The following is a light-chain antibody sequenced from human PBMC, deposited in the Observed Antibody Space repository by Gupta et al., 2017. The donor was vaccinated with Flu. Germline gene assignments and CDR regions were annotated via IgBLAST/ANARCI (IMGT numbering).Light chain of an antibody. CDR1: QNIDTS. V-gene: IGKV6-21*01. CDR3: PKSRNLAWT. Sequence: PDFQSVTPKEKVTITCRASQNIDTSLNGYQQKPDQYPKLRSKYASQSFSGVPSRGSGSGSGTDFTLTINKLEAEDAATYDCPKSRNLAWTFGQGTKLEIK. J-gene: IGKJ1*01. CDR2: YAS.